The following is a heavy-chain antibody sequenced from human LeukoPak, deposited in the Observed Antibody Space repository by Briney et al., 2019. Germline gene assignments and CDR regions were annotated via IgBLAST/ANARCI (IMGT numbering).Heavy chain of an antibody. CDR2: IYYSGST. CDR3: ARVPRDGWFGGRGDS. J-gene: IGHJ4*02. Sequence: SETLSLTCTVSGGSISSGDYYWSWIRQPPGKGLEWIGYIYYSGSTYYNPSLNSRLTISIDTSKSQFSLKLSSVTAADTAVYFCARVPRDGWFGGRGDSWGQGTLVTVSS. V-gene: IGHV4-30-4*01. CDR1: GGSISSGDYY. D-gene: IGHD3-10*01.